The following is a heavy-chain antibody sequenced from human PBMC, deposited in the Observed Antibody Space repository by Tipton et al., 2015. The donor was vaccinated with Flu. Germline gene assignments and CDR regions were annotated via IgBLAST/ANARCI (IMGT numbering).Heavy chain of an antibody. V-gene: IGHV4-38-2*01. CDR2: ICPGSM. D-gene: IGHD4-11*01. J-gene: IGHJ5*02. CDR3: SRRDYSNYGSDPKSWFDP. Sequence: TLSLTCSVSGSSIGGSYCWGWIRQPPRKGLQWIGNICPGSMYYNPSLKSRVTISVYTSKNQFHLKVFSVTAADTAVYYCSRRDYSNYGSDPKSWFDPWGQGILVTVSS. CDR1: GSSIGGSYC.